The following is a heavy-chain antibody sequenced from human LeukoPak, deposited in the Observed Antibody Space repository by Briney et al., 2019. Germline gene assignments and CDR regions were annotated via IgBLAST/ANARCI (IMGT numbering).Heavy chain of an antibody. D-gene: IGHD2-15*01. CDR3: ARGAASFDYYYYYYMDV. V-gene: IGHV1-2*02. J-gene: IGHJ6*03. CDR2: INPNSGGT. CDR1: GYTFTGYY. Sequence: GASVKVSCKASGYTFTGYYMHWVRQAPGQGLEWMGWINPNSGGTNYAQKFQGRVTMTRDTSISTAYMELSRLRSDDTAVYYCARGAASFDYYYYYYMDVWGKGTTVTVSS.